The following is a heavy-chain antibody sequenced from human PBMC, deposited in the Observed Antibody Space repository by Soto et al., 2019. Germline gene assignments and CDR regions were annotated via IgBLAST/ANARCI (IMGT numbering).Heavy chain of an antibody. CDR1: GYTFTSYG. CDR3: ARVIASAADFDY. D-gene: IGHD6-13*01. J-gene: IGHJ4*02. V-gene: IGHV1-18*01. CDR2: ISAYNGNT. Sequence: QVQLVQSGAEVKKPGASVKVSCKASGYTFTSYGISWVRQAPGQGLEWMGWISAYNGNTNYAQKLQGRLIMTTDTSTSPAYMELRSLGSDDTAVYYCARVIASAADFDYWGQGTLVTVSS.